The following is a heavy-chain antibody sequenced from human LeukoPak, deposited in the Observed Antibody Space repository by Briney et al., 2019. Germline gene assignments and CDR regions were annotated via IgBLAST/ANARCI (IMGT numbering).Heavy chain of an antibody. V-gene: IGHV7-4-1*02. J-gene: IGHJ3*02. CDR3: ARDSIRATFDI. D-gene: IGHD5-12*01. CDR2: INTGSGNP. Sequence: ASVKVSCKASGYTFTSYAMNWVRQAPGQGLEWMGWINTGSGNPAYAQGFTGRFVFSLDTSVNTAYLQISSLKAEDTAVYYCARDSIRATFDIWGQGTMVTVSS. CDR1: GYTFTSYA.